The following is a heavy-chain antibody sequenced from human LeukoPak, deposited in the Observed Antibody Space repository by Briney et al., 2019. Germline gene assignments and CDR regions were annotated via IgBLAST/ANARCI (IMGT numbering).Heavy chain of an antibody. CDR3: ARVGYTYGDPGYYYYYMDV. D-gene: IGHD5-18*01. J-gene: IGHJ6*03. Sequence: SGTLSLTCAVSGGSISSSNWWSWVRQPPGKGLEWIGEIYHSGSTNYNPSLKSRVTISVDTSKNQFSLKLSSVTAADTAVYYCARVGYTYGDPGYYYYYMDVWGKGTTVTISS. CDR2: IYHSGST. CDR1: GGSISSSNW. V-gene: IGHV4-4*02.